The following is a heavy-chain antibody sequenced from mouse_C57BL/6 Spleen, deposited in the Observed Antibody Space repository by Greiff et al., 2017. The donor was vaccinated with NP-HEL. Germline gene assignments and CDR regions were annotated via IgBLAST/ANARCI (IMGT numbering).Heavy chain of an antibody. CDR3: ARSEYDYDWFAY. CDR2: IDPEHGDT. D-gene: IGHD2-4*01. Sequence: EVQLQQSGAELVRPGASVKLSCTASGFHIQDDYMHWVKQRPEQGLEWIGWIDPEHGDTEYASKFLGKATRTADKSSSTAYMQRSSLTSEDSAVYFCARSEYDYDWFAYWGQGTLVTVSA. CDR1: GFHIQDDY. V-gene: IGHV14-4*01. J-gene: IGHJ3*01.